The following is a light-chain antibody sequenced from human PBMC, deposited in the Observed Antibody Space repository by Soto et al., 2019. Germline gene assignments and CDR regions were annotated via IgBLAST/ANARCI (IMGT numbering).Light chain of an antibody. CDR1: SGSIASNY. CDR2: EGN. Sequence: NFMLTQPHSVSESPGKTVTISCTRSSGSIASNYVQWYQQRPGSVPTTVIYEGNQRPSGVPARFSGSTDGSSNSASLTISGLQTEDEADYYCQAYDSSTVVFGGGTKLT. V-gene: IGLV6-57*04. CDR3: QAYDSSTVV. J-gene: IGLJ2*01.